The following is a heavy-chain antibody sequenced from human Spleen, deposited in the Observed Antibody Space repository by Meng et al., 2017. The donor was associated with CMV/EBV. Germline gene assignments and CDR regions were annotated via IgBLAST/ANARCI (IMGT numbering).Heavy chain of an antibody. CDR3: VWLNTEHTLGF. V-gene: IGHV3-15*01. J-gene: IGHJ4*02. Sequence: GESLKISCEVSGILFSDAWMSWVRQAPGMGLEWVGRIISKRGGGTTDYGAPAKDRFIISRDDSKNMMYLQMNGLKIEDTAIYYCVWLNTEHTLGFWGQGTLVTVSS. CDR2: IISKRGGGTT. D-gene: IGHD2-21*01. CDR1: GILFSDAW.